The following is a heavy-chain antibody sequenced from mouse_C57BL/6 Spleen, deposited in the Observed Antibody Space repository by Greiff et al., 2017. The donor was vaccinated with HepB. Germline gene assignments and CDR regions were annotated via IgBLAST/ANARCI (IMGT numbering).Heavy chain of an antibody. CDR2: IDPEDGET. CDR1: GFNIKDYY. V-gene: IGHV14-2*01. D-gene: IGHD2-4*01. CDR3: ASRMGDYEPFAY. J-gene: IGHJ3*01. Sequence: VQLKQSGAELVKPGASVKLSCTASGFNIKDYYMHWVKQRTEQGLEWIGRIDPEDGETKYAPKFQDKATITADTSSNTAYLQLSSLTSEDTAVYYCASRMGDYEPFAYWGQGTLVTVSA.